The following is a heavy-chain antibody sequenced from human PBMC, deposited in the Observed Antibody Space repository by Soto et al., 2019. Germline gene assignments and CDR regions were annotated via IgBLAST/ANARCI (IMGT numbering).Heavy chain of an antibody. CDR3: ARGSYSSSRLPTGFDY. V-gene: IGHV3-53*02. CDR2: IYSGGST. D-gene: IGHD6-13*01. J-gene: IGHJ4*02. CDR1: GFTVSSNY. Sequence: EVQLVETGGGLIQPGGSLRLSCAASGFTVSSNYMSWVRQAPGKGLEWVSVIYSGGSTYYADSVKGRFTISRDNSKNTLYLQMNSLRAEDTAVYYCARGSYSSSRLPTGFDYWGQGTLVTVSS.